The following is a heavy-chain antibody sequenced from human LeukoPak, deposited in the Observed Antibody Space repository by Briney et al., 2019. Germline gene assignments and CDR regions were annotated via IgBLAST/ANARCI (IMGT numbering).Heavy chain of an antibody. J-gene: IGHJ5*02. CDR1: GFPFSSYA. Sequence: PGGSLRLSCAASGFPFSSYAMSWVRQAPGKGLEWVSVISGSGGSTYYADSVKGRFTISRENSENTLYLQISSLRADDTAVYYCTKEGPVNAIGDLWGQGALVTVSS. D-gene: IGHD2-21*01. V-gene: IGHV3-23*01. CDR2: ISGSGGST. CDR3: TKEGPVNAIGDL.